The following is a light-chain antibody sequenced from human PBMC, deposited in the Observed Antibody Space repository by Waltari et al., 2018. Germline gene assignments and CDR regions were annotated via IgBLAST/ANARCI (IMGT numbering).Light chain of an antibody. V-gene: IGKV3-20*01. J-gene: IGKJ1*01. Sequence: RATLSCRASQSVTSNYLAWYQQKTGQAPRLLIYGASTRAAGIPDRFSGSGSERDFTLTISRLEPEDLAVYYCQQYGSSPRTFGQGTKVEIK. CDR2: GAS. CDR1: QSVTSNY. CDR3: QQYGSSPRT.